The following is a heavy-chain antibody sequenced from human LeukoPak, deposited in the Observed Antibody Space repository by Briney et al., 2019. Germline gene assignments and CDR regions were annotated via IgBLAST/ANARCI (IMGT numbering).Heavy chain of an antibody. CDR3: ARGLGYYDSSGLRDAFDI. D-gene: IGHD3-22*01. CDR1: GGSFSGYY. Sequence: SETLSLTCAVYGGSFSGYYWSWIRQPPGKGLEWIGEINHSGSTNYNPSLKSRVTISVDTSKNQFSLKLSSVTAADTAVYYCARGLGYYDSSGLRDAFDIWGQGIMVTVSS. CDR2: INHSGST. J-gene: IGHJ3*02. V-gene: IGHV4-34*01.